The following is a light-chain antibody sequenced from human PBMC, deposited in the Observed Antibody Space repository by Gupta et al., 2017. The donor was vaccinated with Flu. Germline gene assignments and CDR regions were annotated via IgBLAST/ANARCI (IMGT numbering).Light chain of an antibody. V-gene: IGLV2-14*03. J-gene: IGLJ1*01. CDR3: SSYTSNSTHV. Sequence: HHPGKAHKLMIYDVSNRPSGVANRFSGSKSGNTASLTXSXLQDEDXAYYYGSSYTSNSTHVFGTGTKVTVL. CDR2: DVS.